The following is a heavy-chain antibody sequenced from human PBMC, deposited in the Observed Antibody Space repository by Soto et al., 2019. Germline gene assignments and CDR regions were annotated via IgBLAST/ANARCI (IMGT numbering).Heavy chain of an antibody. Sequence: EVQLLESGGGLVQPGGSLRLSCVASRFSFSNYEMSWVRQAAGKGLEWVSRVSLTGDRTNYAGSVKGRFTVSRDNFKNTLYLEMDSLRPEDTAIYYCARGGGYCIPTSCAIDSWGRGTPVTVSS. J-gene: IGHJ4*02. V-gene: IGHV3-23*01. D-gene: IGHD2-15*01. CDR3: ARGGGYCIPTSCAIDS. CDR2: VSLTGDRT. CDR1: RFSFSNYE.